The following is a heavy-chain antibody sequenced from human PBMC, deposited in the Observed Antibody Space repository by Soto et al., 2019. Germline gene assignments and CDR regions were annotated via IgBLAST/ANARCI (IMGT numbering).Heavy chain of an antibody. J-gene: IGHJ4*02. CDR2: IHYSGST. CDR1: GGPISSSGCY. CDR3: ARQYEYSSSSFDY. Sequence: QLQLQESGPGLVKPSETLSLTCIVTGGPISSSGCYWGWIRQPPGKGLEWIGSIHYSGSTYYNPSLKSRVTISVDPSKNQFSLRLSSVTAADMAVYYCARQYEYSSSSFDYWGQGTLVTVSS. V-gene: IGHV4-39*01. D-gene: IGHD6-6*01.